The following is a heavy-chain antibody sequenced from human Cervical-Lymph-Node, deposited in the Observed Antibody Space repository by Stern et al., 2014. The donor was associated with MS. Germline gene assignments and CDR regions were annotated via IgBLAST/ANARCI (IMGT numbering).Heavy chain of an antibody. CDR3: ARFATSSGAFDY. CDR2: IGTAGDT. Sequence: EVQLVESGGGLVQPGGSLRLSCAASGFTFSSYDMHWVRQATGKGLEWVSAIGTAGDTYYPGSVKGRFTISRENAKNSLYLQMNSLRAGDTAVYYCARFATSSGAFDYWGQGTLVTVSS. CDR1: GFTFSSYD. D-gene: IGHD1-26*01. V-gene: IGHV3-13*01. J-gene: IGHJ4*02.